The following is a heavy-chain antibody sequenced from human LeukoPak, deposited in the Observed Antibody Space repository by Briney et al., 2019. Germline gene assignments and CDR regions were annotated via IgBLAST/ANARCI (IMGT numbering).Heavy chain of an antibody. CDR2: ISYDGSNK. V-gene: IGHV3-30-3*01. D-gene: IGHD6-19*01. CDR3: TRSSGWYAPIDY. Sequence: PGGSLRLSRAASGFTFSSYAMHWVRQAPGKGLEWVAVISYDGSNKYYADSVKGRFTISRDNSKNTLYLQMNSLRAEDTAVYYCTRSSGWYAPIDYWGQGTLVTVSS. J-gene: IGHJ4*02. CDR1: GFTFSSYA.